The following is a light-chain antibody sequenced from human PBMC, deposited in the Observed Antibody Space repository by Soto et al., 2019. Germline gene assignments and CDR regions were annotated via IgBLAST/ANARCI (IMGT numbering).Light chain of an antibody. Sequence: EIVLTQSPGTLSLSPGERATLSCRASQSVSSGYLARYQQKPGQAPRVLIYGASSRATGIPDRFSGSGSGTDFTLTISRLEPEDFAVYYCQHYGSSPYTFGQGTKLEIK. CDR1: QSVSSGY. J-gene: IGKJ2*01. CDR2: GAS. V-gene: IGKV3-20*01. CDR3: QHYGSSPYT.